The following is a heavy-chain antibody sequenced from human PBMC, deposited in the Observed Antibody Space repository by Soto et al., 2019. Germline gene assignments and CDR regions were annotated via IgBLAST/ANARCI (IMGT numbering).Heavy chain of an antibody. CDR3: ASGWVYDSTDSYYAY. D-gene: IGHD3-22*01. CDR1: GGSFNRHT. V-gene: IGHV1-69*01. J-gene: IGHJ4*02. CDR2: IIPIFGTA. Sequence: QVQLVQSGAEVRKPGSSVRVSCKASGGSFNRHTISWVRQAPGQGLEWMGGIIPIFGTANHAQKFQGRVTIIADESTSTGYMELSSLRSDETAIYYCASGWVYDSTDSYYAYWGQGTLVIVSS.